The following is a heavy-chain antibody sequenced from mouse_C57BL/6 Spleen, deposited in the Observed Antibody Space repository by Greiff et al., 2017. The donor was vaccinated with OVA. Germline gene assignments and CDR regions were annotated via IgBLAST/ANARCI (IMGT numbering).Heavy chain of an antibody. D-gene: IGHD1-1*01. V-gene: IGHV8-12*01. CDR2: IYWDDDK. CDR3: ARNGVLLRFYWYFDV. J-gene: IGHJ1*03. Sequence: QVTLKESGPGILQSSQTLSLTCSFSGFSLSTSGMGVSWIRQPSGKGLEWLAHIYWDDDKRYNPSLKSRLTISKDTSRNQVFLKITSVDTADTATYYCARNGVLLRFYWYFDVWGTGTTVTVSS. CDR1: GFSLSTSGMG.